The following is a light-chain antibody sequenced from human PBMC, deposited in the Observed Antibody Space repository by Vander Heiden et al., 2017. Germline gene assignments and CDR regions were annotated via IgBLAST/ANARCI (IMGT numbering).Light chain of an antibody. CDR3: NARDSSGNHYV. CDR1: SLRRYY. CDR2: GKN. Sequence: SSELTQDPAVSVALGQTVRITCQGDSLRRYYASWYQQKPGQAPGLVIYGKNNRPSGIPDRFSGSSSGNTASLTITGAQAEDEADYYCNARDSSGNHYVFGTGTKVTVL. J-gene: IGLJ1*01. V-gene: IGLV3-19*01.